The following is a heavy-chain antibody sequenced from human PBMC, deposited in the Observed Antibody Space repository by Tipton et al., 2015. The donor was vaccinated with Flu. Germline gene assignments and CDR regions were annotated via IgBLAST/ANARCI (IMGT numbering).Heavy chain of an antibody. CDR3: ARGSGSGTFVIFDY. V-gene: IGHV4-39*07. Sequence: TLSLTCTVSGDSISTTIYYWGWVRQPPGKGLEWIGSIYYSGTTYYNPSLKSRVSISVDTSQNEFSLKLNSVTAADTAVYYCARGSGSGTFVIFDYWGQGTLVAVSS. CDR2: IYYSGTT. J-gene: IGHJ4*02. CDR1: GDSISTTIYY. D-gene: IGHD3-10*01.